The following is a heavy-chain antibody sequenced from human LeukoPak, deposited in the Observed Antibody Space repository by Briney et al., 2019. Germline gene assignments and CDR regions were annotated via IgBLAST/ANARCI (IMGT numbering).Heavy chain of an antibody. D-gene: IGHD4-17*01. J-gene: IGHJ4*02. CDR1: GYTFTGYY. Sequence: GASVKVSCKASGYTFTGYYMHWVRQAPGQGLEWMGWINPNSGGTNYAQKFQGRVTMTRDTSISTAYMELSRLRSDDTAVYYCAKDRGWQYADYETVAVEHWGQGTLVTVSS. V-gene: IGHV1-2*02. CDR3: AKDRGWQYADYETVAVEH. CDR2: INPNSGGT.